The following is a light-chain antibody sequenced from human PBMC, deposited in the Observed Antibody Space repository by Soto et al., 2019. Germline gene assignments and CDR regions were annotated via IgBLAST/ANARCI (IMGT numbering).Light chain of an antibody. CDR2: SNN. CDR1: SFNVGGNT. J-gene: IGLJ2*01. Sequence: QSVLTQPPSASGTPGQRVTISCSGSSFNVGGNTVNWYQQVTGTAPKFLINSNNQRPSGVPDRFSGSKSGTSASLAISGLQSENEADYYCATWDDSLNGVVFGGGTKQTVL. V-gene: IGLV1-44*01. CDR3: ATWDDSLNGVV.